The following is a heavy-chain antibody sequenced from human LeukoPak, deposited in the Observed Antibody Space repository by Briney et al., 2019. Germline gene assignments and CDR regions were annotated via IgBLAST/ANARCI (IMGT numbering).Heavy chain of an antibody. CDR2: ISGSGGST. J-gene: IGHJ4*02. V-gene: IGHV3-23*01. CDR3: ATSSRDFWSGYRFDY. Sequence: GGSLRLSCAASGFTFSSYAMSWVRQAPGKGLEWVSAISGSGGSTYYADSVKGRFTISRGNSKNTLYLQMNSLRAEDTAVYYCATSSRDFWSGYRFDYWGQGTLVTVSS. CDR1: GFTFSSYA. D-gene: IGHD3-3*01.